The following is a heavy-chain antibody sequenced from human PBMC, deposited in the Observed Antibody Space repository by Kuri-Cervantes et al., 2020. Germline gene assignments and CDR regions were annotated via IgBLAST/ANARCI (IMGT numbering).Heavy chain of an antibody. D-gene: IGHD3-10*01. J-gene: IGHJ5*02. Sequence: ASVKVSCKASGYTFTGYYMHWVRQAPGQGLEWMGWINPNSGGTNYAQKFQGRVTMTRDTPISTAYMELGRLRSDDTAVYYCAREQNTAYYGFPFDPWGQGTLVTVSS. V-gene: IGHV1-2*02. CDR2: INPNSGGT. CDR1: GYTFTGYY. CDR3: AREQNTAYYGFPFDP.